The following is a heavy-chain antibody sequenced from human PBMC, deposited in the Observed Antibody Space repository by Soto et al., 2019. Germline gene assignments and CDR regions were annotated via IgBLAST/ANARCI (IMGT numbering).Heavy chain of an antibody. CDR1: GGSFSGYY. V-gene: IGHV4-34*01. Sequence: QVQLQQWGAGLLKPSETLSLTCAVYGGSFSGYYWSWIRQPPGKGLEWIGEINHSGSTNYNPSLKSRVTISVDTSKNQFSLKLSSVTAADTAVYYCARGRWATRGDYWGQGTLVTVSS. CDR2: INHSGST. D-gene: IGHD5-12*01. J-gene: IGHJ4*02. CDR3: ARGRWATRGDY.